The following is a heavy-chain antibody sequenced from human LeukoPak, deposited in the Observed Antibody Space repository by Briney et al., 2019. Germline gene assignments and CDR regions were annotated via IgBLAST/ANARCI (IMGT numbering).Heavy chain of an antibody. J-gene: IGHJ4*02. D-gene: IGHD4-11*01. Sequence: PSETLSLTCTVSGGSISSSSFYWGWIRQPPGEGLEWIASIYYTGSAYYNPSLKSRVTISVDTSKNQFSLTLSSVTAADTAVYYCTRRGTATTERFDYWGQGTLVTVSS. CDR2: IYYTGSA. CDR3: TRRGTATTERFDY. V-gene: IGHV4-39*01. CDR1: GGSISSSSFY.